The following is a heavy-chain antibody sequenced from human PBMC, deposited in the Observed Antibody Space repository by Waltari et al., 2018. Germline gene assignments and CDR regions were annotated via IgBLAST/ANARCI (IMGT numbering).Heavy chain of an antibody. D-gene: IGHD3-9*01. J-gene: IGHJ4*02. Sequence: QLQLQESGPRLVRPSETLSLTCTVFGDSRSRSSTLYWGWIRQPPGKGPAWLGTLYYRGSTYYNPSLGSRVSMSIDTSKNQFSLTLNSVTAADTAVYYCARFRPADYYPHVRFDSWGKGSLVTVSS. CDR3: ARFRPADYYPHVRFDS. V-gene: IGHV4-39*01. CDR2: LYYRGST. CDR1: GDSRSRSSTLY.